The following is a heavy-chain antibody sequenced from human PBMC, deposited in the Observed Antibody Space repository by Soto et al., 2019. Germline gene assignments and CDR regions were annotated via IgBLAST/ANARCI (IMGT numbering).Heavy chain of an antibody. CDR2: INPSGGSP. J-gene: IGHJ6*02. V-gene: IGHV1-46*01. CDR1: GYIFTSHS. D-gene: IGHD4-17*01. Sequence: QVQLVQSGAEVKKPGASAKISCKPYGYIFTSHSIHWVRQAPAQGLGWLGIINPSGGSPTDAQKFRGRVVMTRGTSTSTVYMELRSLRSEDTAVSYCARDLRGDGDAYCYYGMDVWGQGTTVTVSS. CDR3: ARDLRGDGDAYCYYGMDV.